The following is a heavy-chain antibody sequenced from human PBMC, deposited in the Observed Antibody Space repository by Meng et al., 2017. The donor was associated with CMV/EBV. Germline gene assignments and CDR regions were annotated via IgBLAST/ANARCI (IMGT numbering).Heavy chain of an antibody. J-gene: IGHJ6*02. D-gene: IGHD2-2*01. CDR2: ISSSSSYI. V-gene: IGHV3-21*01. CDR3: ARADAIVVVPAAILDYYYGMDV. Sequence: LSLTCAASGFPFSSYSMNWVRQAPGKGLEWVSSISSSSSYIYYADSVKGRFTISRDNAKNSLYLQMNSLRAEDTAVYYCARADAIVVVPAAILDYYYGMDVWGQGTTVTVSS. CDR1: GFPFSSYS.